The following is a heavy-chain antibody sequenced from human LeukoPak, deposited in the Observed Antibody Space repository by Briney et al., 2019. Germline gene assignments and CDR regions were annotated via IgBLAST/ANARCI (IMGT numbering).Heavy chain of an antibody. D-gene: IGHD2-21*01. CDR1: GGSISSYY. CDR2: IYTSGST. CDR3: ASGLADVLLYSSRQLRGAFDI. V-gene: IGHV4-4*07. Sequence: SETLSLTCTVSGGSISSYYWSWIRQPAGKGLEWIGRIYTSGSTNYNPSLKSRVTMSVDTSKNQFSLKLSSVTAADTAVYYCASGLADVLLYSSRQLRGAFDIWGQGTMVTVSS. J-gene: IGHJ3*02.